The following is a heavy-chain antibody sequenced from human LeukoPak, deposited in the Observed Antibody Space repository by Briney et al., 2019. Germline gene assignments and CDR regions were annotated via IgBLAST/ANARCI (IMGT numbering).Heavy chain of an antibody. J-gene: IGHJ4*02. CDR1: GFTFSSYT. Sequence: PGGSLRPSCPASGFTFSSYTMNWIRPAPGQGLEGVSTLRSSDGTTFYVDSVRGRFTISRDNSRNTLYLQMNSLRDDDTAVYYCVRDDYGDAGPLFDYWGQGALVTVSS. D-gene: IGHD4-17*01. CDR2: LRSSDGTT. CDR3: VRDDYGDAGPLFDY. V-gene: IGHV3-23*01.